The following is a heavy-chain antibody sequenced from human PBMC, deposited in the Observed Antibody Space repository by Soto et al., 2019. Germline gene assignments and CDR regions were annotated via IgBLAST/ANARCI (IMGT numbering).Heavy chain of an antibody. Sequence: EVQLLESGGGLVQPGGSLRLSCAASGFTFNNYGMSWVRQAPGKGLEWVSAITDSGGSTYYADSVKGRFTISRDNYKNTVYLQLNSLGAEETAVYYCAKAATVITLYYFDYWGQGILVTVSS. V-gene: IGHV3-23*01. D-gene: IGHD4-17*01. CDR2: ITDSGGST. CDR1: GFTFNNYG. CDR3: AKAATVITLYYFDY. J-gene: IGHJ4*02.